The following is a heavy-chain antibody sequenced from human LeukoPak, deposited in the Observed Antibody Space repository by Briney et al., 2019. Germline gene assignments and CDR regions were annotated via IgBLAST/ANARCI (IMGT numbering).Heavy chain of an antibody. CDR3: ARDSPPPKGIQLWFGYYYYYMDV. CDR2: ISSSSSTI. Sequence: PGGSLRLSCAASGFTFSSYSMNWVRQAPGKGLEWVSYISSSSSTIYYADSVKGRFTISRDNAKNSLYLQMNSLRAEDTAVYYCARDSPPPKGIQLWFGYYYYYMDVWGKGTTVTVSS. V-gene: IGHV3-48*01. D-gene: IGHD5-18*01. J-gene: IGHJ6*03. CDR1: GFTFSSYS.